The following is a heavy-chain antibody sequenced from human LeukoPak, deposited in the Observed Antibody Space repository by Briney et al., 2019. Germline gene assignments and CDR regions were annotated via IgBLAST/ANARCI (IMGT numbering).Heavy chain of an antibody. CDR3: ARVGAKDY. D-gene: IGHD1-26*01. CDR1: GASIRSYF. CDR2: VSNIGST. Sequence: SETLSLTCTVSGASIRSYFWTWIRQSPGKGLEWIGYVSNIGSTSYNPSLKSRVTISVDTSKNQFSLKLSPVTAADTAVYYCARVGAKDYWGQGTLVTVSS. J-gene: IGHJ4*02. V-gene: IGHV4-59*12.